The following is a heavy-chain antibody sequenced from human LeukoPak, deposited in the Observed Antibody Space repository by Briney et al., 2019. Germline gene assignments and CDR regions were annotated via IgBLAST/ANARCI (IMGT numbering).Heavy chain of an antibody. V-gene: IGHV4-61*02. J-gene: IGHJ4*02. CDR2: IHTSGNT. D-gene: IGHD3-10*01. CDR1: GDSISSGRYY. Sequence: SETLSLTCTVSGDSISSGRYYWSWIRQPAGKGLEYIGRIHTSGNTNYNPSLKSRVTISVDTSKNQFSLKLTSVTAADTAVYYCARLWFGELHRWGQGTLVTVSS. CDR3: ARLWFGELHR.